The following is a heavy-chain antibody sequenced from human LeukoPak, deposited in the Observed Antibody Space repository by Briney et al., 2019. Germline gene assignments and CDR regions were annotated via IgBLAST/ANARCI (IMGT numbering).Heavy chain of an antibody. CDR2: MKPNSGKT. V-gene: IGHV1-8*03. CDR3: ERGGPLNYYGSGTSIYPYYYHMDV. CDR1: GYTFTSYD. D-gene: IGHD3-10*01. Sequence: ASVKVSCKASGYTFTSYDINWVRQATGQGLEWRGWMKPNSGKTGNAKKFQGRGTITRKTSIRKDYMEMSRQGSEDTAVYDCERGGPLNYYGSGTSIYPYYYHMDVWGKGTTVTVSS. J-gene: IGHJ6*03.